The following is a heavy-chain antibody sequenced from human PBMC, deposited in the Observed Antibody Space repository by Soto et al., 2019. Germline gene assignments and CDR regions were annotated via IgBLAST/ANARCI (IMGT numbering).Heavy chain of an antibody. V-gene: IGHV1-18*01. J-gene: IGHJ4*02. D-gene: IGHD6-13*01. CDR3: GRACEYSSSWYCFDY. CDR1: GYTFTSYG. CDR2: ISAYNGNT. Sequence: QVQLVQSGAEVKKPGASVKVSCKASGYTFTSYGINWARQAPGQGLEWMGWISAYNGNTNYAQKLQGRVTMTTATSTSTAYMELRSLRADDTAMYCGGRACEYSSSWYCFDYWGQGTLVTVSS.